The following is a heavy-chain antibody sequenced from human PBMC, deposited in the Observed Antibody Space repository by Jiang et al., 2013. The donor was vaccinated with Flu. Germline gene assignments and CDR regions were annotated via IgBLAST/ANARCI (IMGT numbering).Heavy chain of an antibody. J-gene: IGHJ4*02. CDR1: GFTFSIYA. D-gene: IGHD3-22*01. CDR3: AKMTSSGYYYGRLGS. V-gene: IGHV3-23*01. Sequence: VRLSCAASGFTFSIYAMSWVRQAPGQGLQWVSAISGSGGSTDYADSVKGRFTISRDNSKNTVYLQINSLTAEDTAVYYCAKMTSSGYYYGRLGSWGQGTLVTVSS. CDR2: ISGSGGST.